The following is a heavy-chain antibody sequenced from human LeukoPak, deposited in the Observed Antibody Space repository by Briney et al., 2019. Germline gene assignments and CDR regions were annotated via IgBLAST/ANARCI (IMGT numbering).Heavy chain of an antibody. V-gene: IGHV4-34*01. CDR1: GGSFSGYY. CDR2: INHSGST. D-gene: IGHD3-10*01. Sequence: SETLSLTCAVYGGSFSGYYWSLIRQPPGKGLEWIGEINHSGSTNYNPSLKSRVTISVDTSKNQFSLKLSSVTAADTAVYYCARFLTYYYGSGSYNYFDYWGQGTLVTVSS. J-gene: IGHJ4*02. CDR3: ARFLTYYYGSGSYNYFDY.